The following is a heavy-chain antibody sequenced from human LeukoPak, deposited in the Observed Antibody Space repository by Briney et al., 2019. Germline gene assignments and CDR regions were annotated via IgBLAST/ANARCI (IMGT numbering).Heavy chain of an antibody. CDR1: GYTLTELS. V-gene: IGHV1-24*01. CDR2: FDPEDGET. Sequence: GASVKASCKVSGYTLTELSMHWVRQAPGKGLEWMGGFDPEDGETIYAQKFQGRVTMTEDTSTDTAYMELSSLRSEDTAAYYCATAIAVAETYYFDYWGQGTLVTVSS. J-gene: IGHJ4*02. D-gene: IGHD6-19*01. CDR3: ATAIAVAETYYFDY.